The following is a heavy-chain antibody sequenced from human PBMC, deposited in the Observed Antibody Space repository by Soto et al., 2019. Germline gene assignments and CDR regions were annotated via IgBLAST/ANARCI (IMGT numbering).Heavy chain of an antibody. V-gene: IGHV4-39*01. J-gene: IGHJ4*02. CDR3: ARQPVATFLGGFYY. Sequence: QLQLQESGPGLVKPSETLSLTCTVSGGSISSSSYYWGWIRQPPGKGLEWIGSIYYSGSTYYNPSLKSRVTISVDTSKNQFSLKLSSVTAADTAVYYCARQPVATFLGGFYYWGQGTLVTVSS. D-gene: IGHD3-16*01. CDR2: IYYSGST. CDR1: GGSISSSSYY.